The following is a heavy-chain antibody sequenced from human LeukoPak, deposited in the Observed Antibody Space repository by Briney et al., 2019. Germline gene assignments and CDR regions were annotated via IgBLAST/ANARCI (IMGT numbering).Heavy chain of an antibody. D-gene: IGHD3-16*01. V-gene: IGHV4-39*07. CDR2: ISYTGNT. J-gene: IGHJ4*02. CDR3: AKNPHHDDDADEGFDY. CDR1: GGSFRSSLYY. Sequence: SETLSLTCTVSGGSFRSSLYYWGWIRQPPGKGLEWICQISYTGNTYYNPSLKSRVTISVDTSKNQFSLNLSSVTAADTAIYYCAKNPHHDDDADEGFDYWGQGTLVTVSS.